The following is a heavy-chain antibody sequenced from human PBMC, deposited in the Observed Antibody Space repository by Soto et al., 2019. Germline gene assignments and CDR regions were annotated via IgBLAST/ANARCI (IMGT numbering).Heavy chain of an antibody. D-gene: IGHD2-2*01. V-gene: IGHV4-59*01. CDR1: AGSLSSYY. CDR2: IYYSGST. CDR3: SRSGGYDVLLPAGTH. Sequence: QVQLQESGPGLVKPSETLSLTCTVSAGSLSSYYCNWIRQPPGKGLEWIGYIYYSGSTNHNPSLKSRVTISVDTSKIHFSLRLISVTAEDTAVYYCSRSGGYDVLLPAGTHWGQGTLVTVSS. J-gene: IGHJ4*02.